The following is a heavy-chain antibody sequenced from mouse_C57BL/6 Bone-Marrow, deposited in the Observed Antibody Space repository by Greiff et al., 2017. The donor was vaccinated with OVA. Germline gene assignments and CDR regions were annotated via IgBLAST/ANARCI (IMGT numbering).Heavy chain of an antibody. V-gene: IGHV14-2*01. J-gene: IGHJ2*01. D-gene: IGHD2-3*01. Sequence: VQLKQSGAELVKPGASVKLSCTASGFNIKDYYMHWVKQRTEKGLEWIGRIDPEDGETKDAPKFQGKATITADTSSNTAYLQLSSLTSEDTAVYYCARDGYYVDYWGQGTTLTVS. CDR3: ARDGYYVDY. CDR2: IDPEDGET. CDR1: GFNIKDYY.